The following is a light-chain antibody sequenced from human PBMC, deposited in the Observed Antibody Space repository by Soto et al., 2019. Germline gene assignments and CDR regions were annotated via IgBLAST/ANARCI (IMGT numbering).Light chain of an antibody. CDR2: GAS. V-gene: IGKV3-15*01. CDR1: QSISSN. Sequence: EIVLTQSPDTLSLSPGERATLSCRASQSISSNLAWYQQKPGQAPRLLIYGASTRATGIPARFSGSGSGTEFTLTIYSLQSEDFAVYYCQQYNSWPITFGQGTRLEI. CDR3: QQYNSWPIT. J-gene: IGKJ5*01.